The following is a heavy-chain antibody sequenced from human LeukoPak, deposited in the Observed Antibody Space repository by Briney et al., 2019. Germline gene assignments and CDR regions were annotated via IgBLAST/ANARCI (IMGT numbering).Heavy chain of an antibody. CDR1: GTTVSIDY. J-gene: IGHJ4*01. V-gene: IGHV4-59*02. CDR3: ATLQRDWPVDY. Sequence: SETLSLTCTVSGTTVSIDYWSWIRQPPGKGLEWVGSIHHSGSSKYNSSLNNRVTISLDKSKNQFSLSLTSVIAADTAFYYCATLQRDWPVDYWGHGTLVTVSS. CDR2: IHHSGSS. D-gene: IGHD1-1*01.